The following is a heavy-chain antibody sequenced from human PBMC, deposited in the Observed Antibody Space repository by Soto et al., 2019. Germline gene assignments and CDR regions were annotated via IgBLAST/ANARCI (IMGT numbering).Heavy chain of an antibody. CDR3: ARDPPFSGILRGTPLMDV. CDR1: GYSFTTYG. CDR2: ISAYNGDT. V-gene: IGHV1-18*04. J-gene: IGHJ6*02. D-gene: IGHD4-17*01. Sequence: GASVKVSCKASGYSFTTYGISWVRRAPGHGLEWMGWISAYNGDTHYVQRFQGRLTMTTDTSTSTAYMELRSLTSDDTAVYYCARDPPFSGILRGTPLMDVWGQGTTVTVSS.